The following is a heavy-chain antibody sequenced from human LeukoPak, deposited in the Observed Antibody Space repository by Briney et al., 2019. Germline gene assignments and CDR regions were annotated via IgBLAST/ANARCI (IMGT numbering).Heavy chain of an antibody. CDR1: GFTFSSYA. CDR2: ISYDGSNK. J-gene: IGHJ4*02. D-gene: IGHD3-22*01. CDR3: ARAPLKSSGYYYHY. V-gene: IGHV3-30-3*01. Sequence: GRSLRLSCAASGFTFSSYAMHWVRQTPGKGLEWVAVISYDGSNKYYADSVKGRFTISRDNSKNTLYLQMNSLRAEDTAVYYCARAPLKSSGYYYHYWGQGTLVTVSS.